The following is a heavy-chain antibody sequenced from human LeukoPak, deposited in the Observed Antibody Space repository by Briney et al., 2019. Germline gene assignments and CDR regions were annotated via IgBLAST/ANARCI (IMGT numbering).Heavy chain of an antibody. CDR2: IYLGGST. J-gene: IGHJ6*03. D-gene: IGHD4-17*01. CDR3: ARHATVIHYYYYMDV. CDR1: GGSISSGGYS. V-gene: IGHV4-30-2*01. Sequence: PSQTLSLTCAVSGGSISSGGYSWSWIRQPPGKGLEWIGFIYLGGSTNYNPSLKSRVTISVDTSKNQFSLKLSSVTAADTAVYYCARHATVIHYYYYMDVWGKGTTVTVSS.